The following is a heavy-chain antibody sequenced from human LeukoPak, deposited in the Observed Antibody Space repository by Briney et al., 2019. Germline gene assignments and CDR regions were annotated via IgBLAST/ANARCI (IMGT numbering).Heavy chain of an antibody. V-gene: IGHV1-69*04. J-gene: IGHJ3*02. CDR1: GGTFSSYT. Sequence: GASVNVSCKASGGTFSSYTISWVRQAPGQGLEWMGRIIPILGIANYAQKFQGRVTITADKSTSTAYMELSSLRSEDTAVYYCARDGYSSSWDERGDAFDIWGQGTMVTVSS. D-gene: IGHD6-13*01. CDR2: IIPILGIA. CDR3: ARDGYSSSWDERGDAFDI.